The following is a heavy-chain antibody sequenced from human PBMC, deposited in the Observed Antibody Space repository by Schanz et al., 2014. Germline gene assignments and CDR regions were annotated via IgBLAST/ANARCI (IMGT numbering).Heavy chain of an antibody. V-gene: IGHV3-30*03. Sequence: QVQLVESGGVVVRPGRSLRLSCAASGFTFSNYGLHWVRQAPGKGLGWVAVISYDGSDKFYADSVKGRFTISRDNSNNTLSLQMNSLRAEDTAVYYCIRGDIMVVPVAHFWGQGTLVTVSS. J-gene: IGHJ4*02. D-gene: IGHD2-2*01. CDR1: GFTFSNYG. CDR3: IRGDIMVVPVAHF. CDR2: ISYDGSDK.